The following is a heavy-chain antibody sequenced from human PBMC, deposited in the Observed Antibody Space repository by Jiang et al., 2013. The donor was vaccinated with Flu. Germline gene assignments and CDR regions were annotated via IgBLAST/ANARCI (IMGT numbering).Heavy chain of an antibody. CDR1: GYTFTGYY. J-gene: IGHJ4*02. D-gene: IGHD2-21*02. CDR3: ARGTPCGGDCYSTDY. CDR2: INPNSGGT. V-gene: IGHV1-2*04. Sequence: SGAEVKKPGASVKVSCKASGYTFTGYYMHWVRQAPGQGLEWMGWINPNSGGTNYAQKFQGWVTMTRDTSISTAYMELSRLRSDDTAVYYCARGTPCGGDCYSTDYWGQGTLVTVSS.